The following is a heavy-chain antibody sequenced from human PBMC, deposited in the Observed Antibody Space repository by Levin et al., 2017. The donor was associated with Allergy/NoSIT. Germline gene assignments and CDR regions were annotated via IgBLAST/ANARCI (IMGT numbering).Heavy chain of an antibody. CDR2: IYYSGST. CDR3: ARGILGINYFDY. V-gene: IGHV4-59*01. J-gene: IGHJ4*02. CDR1: GGSISSYY. Sequence: SETLSLTCTVSGGSISSYYWSWIRQPPGKGLEWIGYIYYSGSTNYNPSLKSRVTISVDTSKNQFSLKLSSVTAADTAVYYCARGILGINYFDYWGQGTLVTVSS. D-gene: IGHD7-27*01.